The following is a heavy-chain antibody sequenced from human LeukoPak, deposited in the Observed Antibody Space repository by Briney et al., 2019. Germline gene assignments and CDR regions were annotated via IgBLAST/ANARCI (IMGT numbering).Heavy chain of an antibody. CDR3: ARAAAASPFGY. CDR1: GFPVSINY. Sequence: GGSLRLSCEVSGFPVSINYMNWVRQAPGKGLEWVSVIDSGGSTHYADSVKGRFTISRDNSKNTLYLQMNTLRAEDTAVYYCARAAAASPFGYWGQGTLVTVSS. CDR2: IDSGGST. V-gene: IGHV3-53*01. D-gene: IGHD6-13*01. J-gene: IGHJ4*02.